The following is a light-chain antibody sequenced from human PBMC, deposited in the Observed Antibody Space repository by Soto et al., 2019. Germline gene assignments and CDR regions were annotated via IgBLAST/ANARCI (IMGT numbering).Light chain of an antibody. CDR1: QSVLYSSNNKNY. J-gene: IGKJ2*01. CDR2: WAS. Sequence: DIVMTQSPDSLAVSLGERATINCKSGQSVLYSSNNKNYLAWYQQRPGQPPKLLIYWASTRESGVPERFSGSGSGTDFTLTITSLQAEDVAVYSCQQYESTPPTFGQGTKLEIK. V-gene: IGKV4-1*01. CDR3: QQYESTPPT.